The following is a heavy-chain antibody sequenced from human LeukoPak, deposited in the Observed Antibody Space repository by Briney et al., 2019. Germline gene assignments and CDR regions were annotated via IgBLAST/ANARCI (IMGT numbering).Heavy chain of an antibody. CDR3: KLVTASDAFDI. J-gene: IGHJ3*02. Sequence: SETLSLTCAVYGGSFSGYYWSWIRQPPGKGLEWIGEINHSGSTNYNPSLKSRVTISVDTSKNQFSLKLSSVTAADTAVYYCKLVTASDAFDIWGQGTMVTVSS. V-gene: IGHV4-34*01. CDR2: INHSGST. D-gene: IGHD2-21*02. CDR1: GGSFSGYY.